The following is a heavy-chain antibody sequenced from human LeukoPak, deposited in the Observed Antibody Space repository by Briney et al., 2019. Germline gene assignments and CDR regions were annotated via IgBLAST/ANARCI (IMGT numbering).Heavy chain of an antibody. CDR3: ARGPPYYDSSGYYYVWFDY. Sequence: GGSLRLSCAASGFTVSSNYMSWVRQAPGKGLEWVSAIYSGGSTYYADSVKGRFTISRDNSKNTLYLQMNSLRAEDTAVYYCARGPPYYDSSGYYYVWFDYWGQGTLVTVSS. CDR1: GFTVSSNY. J-gene: IGHJ4*02. D-gene: IGHD3-22*01. CDR2: IYSGGST. V-gene: IGHV3-53*01.